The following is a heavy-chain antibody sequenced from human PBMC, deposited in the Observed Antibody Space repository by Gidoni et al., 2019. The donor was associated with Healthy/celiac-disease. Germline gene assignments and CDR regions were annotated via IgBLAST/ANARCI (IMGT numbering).Heavy chain of an antibody. V-gene: IGHV3-23*04. J-gene: IGHJ6*02. CDR3: AKDLVPQILVDSYYYYGMYF. CDR2: MRGSGVST. CDR1: GFIFRSYD. Sequence: EVHMEESGGGLVQTGGSLRLSCAAFGFIFRSYDMSWVRQAPGKGLVWVSAMRGSGVSTYYTYSVKGRFTISRDDSKIKLYLQMNSLRAEDTAVYYCAKDLVPQILVDSYYYYGMYFWSQGTTVTVSS. D-gene: IGHD5-12*01.